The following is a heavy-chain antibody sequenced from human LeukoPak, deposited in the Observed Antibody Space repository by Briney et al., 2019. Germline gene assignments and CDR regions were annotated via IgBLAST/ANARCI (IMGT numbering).Heavy chain of an antibody. CDR3: ARDHGYSYGYSLNGHFDY. V-gene: IGHV4-61*02. CDR1: GGSISSGSYY. D-gene: IGHD5-18*01. Sequence: TSQTLSLTCTVSGGSISSGSYYWSWIRQPAGKGLEWIGRIYTSGSTIYNPSLKRRVTISVDTSKNQFSLKLSSVTAADTAVYYCARDHGYSYGYSLNGHFDYWGQGTLVTVSS. CDR2: IYTSGST. J-gene: IGHJ4*02.